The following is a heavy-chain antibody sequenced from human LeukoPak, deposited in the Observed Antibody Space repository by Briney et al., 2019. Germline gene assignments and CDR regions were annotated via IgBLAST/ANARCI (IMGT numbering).Heavy chain of an antibody. Sequence: GASVKVSCKASGYTFNAYYMHWVRQPPGQGLEWMGWISPNSGGTNYAQKFQGRVTMTRDTSISTAYMELSRLRSDDTAVYYCARDGNFDYWGQGTLVTVSS. J-gene: IGHJ4*02. V-gene: IGHV1-2*02. D-gene: IGHD1-1*01. CDR2: ISPNSGGT. CDR3: ARDGNFDY. CDR1: GYTFNAYY.